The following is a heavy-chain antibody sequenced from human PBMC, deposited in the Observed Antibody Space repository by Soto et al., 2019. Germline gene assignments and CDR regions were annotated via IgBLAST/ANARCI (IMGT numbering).Heavy chain of an antibody. V-gene: IGHV4-34*01. CDR3: ARVPGRIAAAGGYYYYGMDV. Sequence: SETLSLTCAVYGGSFSCYYWSWIRQPPGKGLEWIGEINHSGSTNYNPSLKSRVTISVDTSKNQFSLKLSSVTAADTAVYYCARVPGRIAAAGGYYYYGMDVWGQGTTVT. D-gene: IGHD6-13*01. CDR1: GGSFSCYY. J-gene: IGHJ6*02. CDR2: INHSGST.